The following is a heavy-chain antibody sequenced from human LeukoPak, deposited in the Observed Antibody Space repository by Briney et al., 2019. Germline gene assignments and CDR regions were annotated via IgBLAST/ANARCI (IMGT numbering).Heavy chain of an antibody. Sequence: PSETLSLTCTVSGGSISSGGYYWSWIRQHPGKGLEWIGYIYYSGSTYYNPSLKSRVTISVDTSKNQFSLKLSSVTAPDTAVYYCARDKSEYSGYDYDDAFDIWGQGTMVTVSS. D-gene: IGHD5-12*01. CDR3: ARDKSEYSGYDYDDAFDI. CDR2: IYYSGST. J-gene: IGHJ3*02. CDR1: GGSISSGGYY. V-gene: IGHV4-31*03.